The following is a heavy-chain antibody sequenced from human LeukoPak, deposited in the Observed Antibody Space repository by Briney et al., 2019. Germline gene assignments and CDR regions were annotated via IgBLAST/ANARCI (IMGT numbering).Heavy chain of an antibody. CDR1: GGSFSGYY. CDR2: INHSGST. Sequence: SETLSLTCAVYGGSFSGYYWSWIRQPPGKGLEWVGEINHSGSTNYNPSLKSRVTISVDTSKIQFSLKLSSVTAADTAVYYCAKEALYGGYVNWGQGTLVTVSS. CDR3: AKEALYGGYVN. V-gene: IGHV4-34*01. J-gene: IGHJ4*02. D-gene: IGHD5-12*01.